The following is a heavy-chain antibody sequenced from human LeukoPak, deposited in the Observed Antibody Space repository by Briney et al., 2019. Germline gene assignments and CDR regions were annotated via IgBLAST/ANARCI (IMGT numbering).Heavy chain of an antibody. V-gene: IGHV3-11*03. J-gene: IGHJ4*02. CDR2: IGSSSTNT. Sequence: GGSLRLFCAASGFTFSDYYMSWIRQAPGKGLEWVLYIGSSSTNTNYADSVKGRFTISRDNAKNSLYLQMNSLRAEDTAVYYCARSVEYYFDYWGQGTLVTVSS. D-gene: IGHD4-23*01. CDR1: GFTFSDYY. CDR3: ARSVEYYFDY.